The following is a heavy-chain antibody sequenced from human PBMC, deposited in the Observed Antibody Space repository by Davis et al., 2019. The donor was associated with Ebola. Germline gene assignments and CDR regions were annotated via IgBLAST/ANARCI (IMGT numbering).Heavy chain of an antibody. CDR1: GFTFSSYW. CDR2: IKQDGSEK. V-gene: IGHV3-7*01. Sequence: PGGSLRLSCAASGFTFSSYWMSWVRQAPGKGLEWVAKIKQDGSEKYYVDSVKGRFTISRDNAKNSLYLQMNSLRAEDTAVYYCARVRWLVRRFWDYRGQGTLVTVSS. D-gene: IGHD6-19*01. J-gene: IGHJ4*02. CDR3: ARVRWLVRRFWDY.